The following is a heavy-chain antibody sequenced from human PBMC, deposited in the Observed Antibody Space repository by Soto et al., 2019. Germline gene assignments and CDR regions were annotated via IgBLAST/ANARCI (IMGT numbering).Heavy chain of an antibody. D-gene: IGHD6-19*01. Sequence: QVQLQESGPGLVKPSETLSLTCTVSGGSISSYYWSWIRQPPGKGLELIGYIYYSRSTNYNPSLKSRVTISVDTSTIQFSLKLSSVTAAYTAVYYCARQHWLVLNAFDIWGQGTMVTVSS. CDR3: ARQHWLVLNAFDI. CDR1: GGSISSYY. J-gene: IGHJ3*02. CDR2: IYYSRST. V-gene: IGHV4-59*01.